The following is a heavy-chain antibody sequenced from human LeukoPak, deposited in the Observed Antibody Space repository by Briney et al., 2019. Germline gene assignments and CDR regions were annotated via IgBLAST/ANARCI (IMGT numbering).Heavy chain of an antibody. CDR3: ARCSLSGYDFWSGYYLDY. CDR2: ISAYNGNT. J-gene: IGHJ4*02. V-gene: IGHV1-18*01. CDR1: GYTFTSYG. Sequence: GASVKVSCKTSGYTFTSYGISWVRQAPGQGLEWMGWISAYNGNTNYAQKLQGRVTMTTDTSTSTAYMELRSLRSDDTAVYYCARCSLSGYDFWSGYYLDYWGQGTLVTVSS. D-gene: IGHD3-3*01.